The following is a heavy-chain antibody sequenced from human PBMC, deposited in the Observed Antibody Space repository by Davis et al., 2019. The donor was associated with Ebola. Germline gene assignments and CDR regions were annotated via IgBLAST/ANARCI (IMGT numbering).Heavy chain of an antibody. CDR2: ISSSSSYI. CDR3: AKVPLIYYYGSGSYLADAFDI. D-gene: IGHD3-10*01. J-gene: IGHJ3*02. Sequence: GGSLRLSCAASGFTFSSYSMNWVRQAPGKGLEWVSSISSSSSYIYYADSVKGRFTISRDNAKNSLYLQMNSLRAEDTAVYYCAKVPLIYYYGSGSYLADAFDIWGQGTMVTVSS. CDR1: GFTFSSYS. V-gene: IGHV3-21*01.